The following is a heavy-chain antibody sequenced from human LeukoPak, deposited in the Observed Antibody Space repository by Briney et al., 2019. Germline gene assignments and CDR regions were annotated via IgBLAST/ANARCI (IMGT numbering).Heavy chain of an antibody. Sequence: SETLSLTCTVSGGSISSYYWSWIRQPPGKGLEWIGYIYYSGSTNYNPPLKSRVTISVDTSKNQFSLKLSSVTAADTAVYYCARVSGTLRYFDWLLYVAPRGGAFDIWGQGTMVTVSS. J-gene: IGHJ3*02. CDR2: IYYSGST. CDR3: ARVSGTLRYFDWLLYVAPRGGAFDI. CDR1: GGSISSYY. D-gene: IGHD3-9*01. V-gene: IGHV4-59*01.